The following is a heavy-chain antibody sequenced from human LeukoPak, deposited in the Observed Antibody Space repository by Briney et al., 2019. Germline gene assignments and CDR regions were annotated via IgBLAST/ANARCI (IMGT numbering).Heavy chain of an antibody. CDR1: GYTFTSYY. CDR3: ARVRLRIVDGSYYYYYGMDV. Sequence: ASVKVSCKASGYTFTSYYMHWVRQAPGQGLEWMGIINPSGGSTSYAQKFQVRVTMTRDTSTSTVYVELRSLRSEDTAVYYCARVRLRIVDGSYYYYYGMDVWGQGTTVTVSS. J-gene: IGHJ6*02. CDR2: INPSGGST. V-gene: IGHV1-46*01. D-gene: IGHD1-26*01.